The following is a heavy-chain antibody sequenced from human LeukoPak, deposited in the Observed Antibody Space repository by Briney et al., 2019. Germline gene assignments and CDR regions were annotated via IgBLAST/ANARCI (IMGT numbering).Heavy chain of an antibody. J-gene: IGHJ4*02. Sequence: SETLSLTCTVSGGSISSYYWSWIRQPAGKGLEWIGRIYTSGSTNYNPSLKSRVTMSVDTSMNQFSLKLSSVTAADTAVYYCARDAPLEGVVPAAIQTPFDYWGQGTLVTVSS. CDR3: ARDAPLEGVVPAAIQTPFDY. D-gene: IGHD2-2*02. CDR1: GGSISSYY. CDR2: IYTSGST. V-gene: IGHV4-4*07.